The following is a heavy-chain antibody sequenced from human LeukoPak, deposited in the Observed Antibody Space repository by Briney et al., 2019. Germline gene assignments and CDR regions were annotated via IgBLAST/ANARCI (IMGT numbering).Heavy chain of an antibody. V-gene: IGHV1-24*01. CDR1: GYTLTELS. Sequence: ASVKVSCKVSGYTLTELSMHWVRQAPGKGLEWMGGFDPEDGETIYAQKFQSRVTMTEDTSTDTAYMELSSLRSEDTAVYYCAIVFYGDYEFDYWGQGTLVTVSS. D-gene: IGHD4-17*01. CDR3: AIVFYGDYEFDY. J-gene: IGHJ4*02. CDR2: FDPEDGET.